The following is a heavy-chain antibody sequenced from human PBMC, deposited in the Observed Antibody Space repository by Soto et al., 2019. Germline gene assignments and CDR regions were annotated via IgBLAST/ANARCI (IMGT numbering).Heavy chain of an antibody. CDR3: ARDVGTYYYDSSGYWFDP. Sequence: ASVKVSCKASGYTFTSYGISWVRQAPGQGLEWMGWISAYNGNTNYAQKLQGRVTMTTDTSTSTAYMELRSLRSDDTAGYYCARDVGTYYYDSSGYWFDPWGQGTLVTVSS. D-gene: IGHD3-22*01. J-gene: IGHJ5*02. V-gene: IGHV1-18*01. CDR1: GYTFTSYG. CDR2: ISAYNGNT.